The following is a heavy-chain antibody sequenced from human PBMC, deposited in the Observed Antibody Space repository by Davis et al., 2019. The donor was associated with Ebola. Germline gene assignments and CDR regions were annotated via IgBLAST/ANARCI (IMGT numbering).Heavy chain of an antibody. Sequence: AASVKVSCKASGYTFTTYDIHWVRQAPGQGLEGMGWMNPNRKNTGYAQKFQGRVTMTRSTSISTAYMELSSLRSEDTAVYYCARGGYFDWLTRWHYYGMDVWGQGTTVTVSS. J-gene: IGHJ6*02. CDR2: MNPNRKNT. V-gene: IGHV1-8*01. CDR3: ARGGYFDWLTRWHYYGMDV. CDR1: GYTFTTYD. D-gene: IGHD3-9*01.